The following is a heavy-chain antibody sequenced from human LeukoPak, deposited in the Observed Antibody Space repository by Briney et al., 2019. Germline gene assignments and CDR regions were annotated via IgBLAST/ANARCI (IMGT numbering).Heavy chain of an antibody. Sequence: SETLSLTCAVYGGSFSGYYWSWIRQPPGKGLEWIGEINHSGSTNYNPSLKSRVTISVDTSKSQFSLKLSSVTAADTAVYYCARGPGDSRNYYYGMDVWGQGTTVTVSS. CDR2: INHSGST. J-gene: IGHJ6*02. V-gene: IGHV4-34*01. D-gene: IGHD7-27*01. CDR1: GGSFSGYY. CDR3: ARGPGDSRNYYYGMDV.